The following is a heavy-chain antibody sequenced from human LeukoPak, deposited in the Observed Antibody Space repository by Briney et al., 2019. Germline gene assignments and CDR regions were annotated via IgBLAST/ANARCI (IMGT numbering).Heavy chain of an antibody. CDR3: ARGAARGEVWSAFHY. D-gene: IGHD6-25*01. V-gene: IGHV1-46*01. CDR2: INPRVGDT. Sequence: ASVKVSCKASGYSFTSYFIHWVRQAPGQGLEWMGIINPRVGDTTYAQKFQGRVTMTRDTSTSTVYMELSSLRSGDTAVYYCARGAARGEVWSAFHYWGQGTLVTVSS. CDR1: GYSFTSYF. J-gene: IGHJ4*02.